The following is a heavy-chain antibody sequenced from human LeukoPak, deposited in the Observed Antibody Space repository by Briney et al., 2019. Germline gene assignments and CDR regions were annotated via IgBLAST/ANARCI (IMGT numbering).Heavy chain of an antibody. Sequence: SETLSLTCAVYGGSFSGYYWSWIRQPPGKGLEWIGEINHSGSTNYNPSLKSRVTISVDTSKNQFSLKLSSVTAADTAVYYCARHRYYDFWSGCLDYWGQGTLVTVSS. CDR3: ARHRYYDFWSGCLDY. V-gene: IGHV4-34*01. CDR1: GGSFSGYY. J-gene: IGHJ4*02. D-gene: IGHD3-3*01. CDR2: INHSGST.